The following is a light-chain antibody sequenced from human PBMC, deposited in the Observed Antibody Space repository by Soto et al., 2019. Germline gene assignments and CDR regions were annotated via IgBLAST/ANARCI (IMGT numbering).Light chain of an antibody. J-gene: IGKJ2*01. Sequence: DIQMTQSPSSLSPSVGDSVTISCRASQSIDTYLNWYQQKPGEAPKLLIYVASRLQSGVPSRFSGSGSGTDFTLTIIGLQPEDFATYYCQQSSTTPYTFGQGTNLEIK. CDR3: QQSSTTPYT. CDR2: VAS. V-gene: IGKV1-39*01. CDR1: QSIDTY.